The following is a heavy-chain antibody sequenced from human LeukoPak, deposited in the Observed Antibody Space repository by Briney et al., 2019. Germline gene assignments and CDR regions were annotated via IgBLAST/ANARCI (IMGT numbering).Heavy chain of an antibody. CDR2: ISGSGGST. D-gene: IGHD2-15*01. V-gene: IGHV3-23*01. CDR1: GFTFSSYA. CDR3: AKMVVVVVAAQHFDY. Sequence: PGGSLRLSCAASGFTFSSYAMSWVRQAPGKGLEWVAAISGSGGSTYYAGSVRGRFTISRDNSKNTLYLQMNSLRAEDTAVYYCAKMVVVVVAAQHFDYWGQGTLVTVSS. J-gene: IGHJ4*02.